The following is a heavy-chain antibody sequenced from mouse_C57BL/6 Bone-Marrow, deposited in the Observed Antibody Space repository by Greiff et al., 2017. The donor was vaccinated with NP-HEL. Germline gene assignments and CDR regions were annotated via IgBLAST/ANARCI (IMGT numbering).Heavy chain of an antibody. CDR2: ISGGGGNT. D-gene: IGHD1-1*01. V-gene: IGHV5-9*01. CDR1: GFTFSSYT. CDR3: ARHRDYYGSSYDAMDY. Sequence: EVKLMESGGGLVKPGGSLKLSCAASGFTFSSYTMSWVRQTPEKRLEWVATISGGGGNTYYPDSVKGRFTISRDNAKNTLYLQMSSLRSEDTALYYCARHRDYYGSSYDAMDYWGQGTSVTVSS. J-gene: IGHJ4*01.